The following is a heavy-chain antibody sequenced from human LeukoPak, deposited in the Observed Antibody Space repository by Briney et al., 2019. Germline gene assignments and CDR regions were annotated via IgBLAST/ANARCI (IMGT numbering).Heavy chain of an antibody. D-gene: IGHD3-22*01. J-gene: IGHJ4*02. CDR2: IYHSGST. Sequence: PSETLSLTCAVSGYSISSGYYWGWIRQPPGKGLEWFGSIYHSGSTYYTPSLKSRVTISGDTSKNQFSLKLSSVTAADTAVYYCARDIPYYYDSSGYFDYWGQGTLVTVSS. CDR1: GYSISSGYY. CDR3: ARDIPYYYDSSGYFDY. V-gene: IGHV4-38-2*02.